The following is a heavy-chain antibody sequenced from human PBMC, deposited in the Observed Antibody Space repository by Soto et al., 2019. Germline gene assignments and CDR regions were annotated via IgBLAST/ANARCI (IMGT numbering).Heavy chain of an antibody. CDR1: GFTFSSYG. Sequence: GGSLRLSCAASGFTFSSYGMHWVRQAPGKGLEWVAVIWYDGSNKYYADSVKGRFTISRDNSKNTLYLQMNSLRAEDTAVYYCARDPSIAAAAHNWFDPWGQGTLVTVSS. CDR3: ARDPSIAAAAHNWFDP. CDR2: IWYDGSNK. D-gene: IGHD6-13*01. V-gene: IGHV3-33*01. J-gene: IGHJ5*02.